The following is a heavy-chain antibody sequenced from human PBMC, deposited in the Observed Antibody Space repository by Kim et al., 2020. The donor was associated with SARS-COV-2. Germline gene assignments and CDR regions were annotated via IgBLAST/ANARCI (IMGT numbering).Heavy chain of an antibody. V-gene: IGHV1-3*01. D-gene: IGHD3-10*01. Sequence: YSQNFQGRVTIMRDTSATTAYMELSSLTSKDTAVYYCAREGSGSYNWLDPWGQGTLVTVSS. J-gene: IGHJ5*02. CDR3: AREGSGSYNWLDP.